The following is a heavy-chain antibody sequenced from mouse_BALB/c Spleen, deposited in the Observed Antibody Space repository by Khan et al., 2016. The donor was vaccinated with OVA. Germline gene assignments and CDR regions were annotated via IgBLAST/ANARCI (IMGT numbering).Heavy chain of an antibody. CDR1: GFSLTSYG. Sequence: QVELVESGPGLVAPSQSLSITCTVSGFSLTSYGVHWVRQPPGKGLEWLGIIWAGGSTTSNSALMSRLSISKDNSKSQVFLKMNSLQTDDTAMYYCARDTTATPYWGQGTLVTVSA. CDR2: IWAGGST. D-gene: IGHD1-2*01. J-gene: IGHJ3*01. CDR3: ARDTTATPY. V-gene: IGHV2-9*02.